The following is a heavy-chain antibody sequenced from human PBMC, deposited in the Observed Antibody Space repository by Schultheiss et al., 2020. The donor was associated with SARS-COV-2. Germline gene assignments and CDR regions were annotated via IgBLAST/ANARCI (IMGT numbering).Heavy chain of an antibody. Sequence: GGSLRLSCAASGFTFSSYDMHWVRQAPGKGLEWVSSISSSSSYIYYADSVKGRFTISRDNAKNSLYLQMNSLRAEDTAVYYCARDPDIVVVPAAIGENYYYYGMDVWGQGTTVTVSS. CDR1: GFTFSSYD. V-gene: IGHV3-21*01. J-gene: IGHJ6*02. CDR2: ISSSSSYI. D-gene: IGHD2-2*02. CDR3: ARDPDIVVVPAAIGENYYYYGMDV.